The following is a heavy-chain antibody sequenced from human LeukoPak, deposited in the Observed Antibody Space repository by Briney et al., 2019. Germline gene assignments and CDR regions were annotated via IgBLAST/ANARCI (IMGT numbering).Heavy chain of an antibody. D-gene: IGHD1-1*01. J-gene: IGHJ4*02. Sequence: GALRLSCAASGFSITDWPLSWVRQAPGEGLEWVSAIGVRTHYADSVKGRFTISRDGSMNTLYLQMNSLTVEDTAIYFCAAGHQNSLEGYWGQGTLVSVAS. V-gene: IGHV3-23*01. CDR2: IGVRT. CDR3: AAGHQNSLEGY. CDR1: GFSITDWP.